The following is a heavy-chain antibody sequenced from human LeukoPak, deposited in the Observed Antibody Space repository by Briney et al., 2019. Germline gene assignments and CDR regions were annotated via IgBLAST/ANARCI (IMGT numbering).Heavy chain of an antibody. Sequence: ASVKVSCKVPGYTLTELSMHWVRQAPGKGLEWMGGFDPEDGETIYAQKFQGRVTMTEDTSTDTAYMELSSLRSEDTAVYYCATLTGYCSSTSCLNDYWGQGTLVTVSS. CDR3: ATLTGYCSSTSCLNDY. V-gene: IGHV1-24*01. D-gene: IGHD2-2*01. CDR1: GYTLTELS. CDR2: FDPEDGET. J-gene: IGHJ4*02.